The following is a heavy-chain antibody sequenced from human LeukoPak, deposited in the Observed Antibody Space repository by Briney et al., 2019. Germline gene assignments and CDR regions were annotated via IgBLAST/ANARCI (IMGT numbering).Heavy chain of an antibody. V-gene: IGHV3-23*01. D-gene: IGHD6-25*01. Sequence: GGSLRLSCAASGFTFSNYAMSWVRPAPGKGLEWVWDISGGCGHTYYADSVKGRFTISRDNSKNTLYLQMNSLRAEDAAVYFCAKNSGYSWQYFFDYWGQGTLVTVSS. CDR1: GFTFSNYA. CDR3: AKNSGYSWQYFFDY. J-gene: IGHJ4*02. CDR2: ISGGCGHT.